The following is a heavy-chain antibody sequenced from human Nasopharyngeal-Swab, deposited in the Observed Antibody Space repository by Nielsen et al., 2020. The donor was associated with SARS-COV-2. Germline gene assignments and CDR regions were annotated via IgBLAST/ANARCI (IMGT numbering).Heavy chain of an antibody. Sequence: SSVKVSCKASGGTFSSYANSWVRHAPGQGLEWMGVIIPIFGTANYAQKFQGRVTITADKTTSTAYMQLSSLRSEDTDVYYCAGSVLVAAWGMDVWGQGTTVTVSS. J-gene: IGHJ6*02. V-gene: IGHV1-69*06. CDR2: IIPIFGTA. CDR1: GGTFSSYA. D-gene: IGHD2-15*01. CDR3: AGSVLVAAWGMDV.